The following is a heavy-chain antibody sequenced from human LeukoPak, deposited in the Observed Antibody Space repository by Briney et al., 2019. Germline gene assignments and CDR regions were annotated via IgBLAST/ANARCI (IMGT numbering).Heavy chain of an antibody. CDR1: GYTFTGYY. Sequence: GASVKVSCKASGYTFTGYYMHWVRQAPGQGLEWMGWINPNSGGTNYAQKFQGRVTMTRDTSISTAYMELSRLRSDDTAVYYCARGGHGAYDSDAFDIWGQGTMVTVSS. V-gene: IGHV1-2*02. CDR3: ARGGHGAYDSDAFDI. CDR2: INPNSGGT. J-gene: IGHJ3*02. D-gene: IGHD4-17*01.